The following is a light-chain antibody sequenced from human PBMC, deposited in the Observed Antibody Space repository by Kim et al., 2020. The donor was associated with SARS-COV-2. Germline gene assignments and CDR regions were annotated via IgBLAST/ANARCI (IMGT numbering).Light chain of an antibody. Sequence: SSELTQDPAVSVALGQTVRITCQGASLRSYYASWYQQKPGQTPVLVIYGKNNRPSGIPDRFSGSSSGNTASLTITWAQAEDEADYYCNSRDSSGNHLVFG. CDR2: GKN. V-gene: IGLV3-19*01. CDR3: NSRDSSGNHLV. J-gene: IGLJ2*01. CDR1: SLRSYY.